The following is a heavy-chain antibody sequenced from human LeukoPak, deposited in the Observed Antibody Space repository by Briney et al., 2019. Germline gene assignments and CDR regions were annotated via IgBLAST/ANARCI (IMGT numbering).Heavy chain of an antibody. J-gene: IGHJ4*02. CDR1: GFTLSTYG. CDR2: IKPDGSEG. D-gene: IGHD2-8*01. V-gene: IGHV3-7*04. Sequence: HPGGSLRLSCAASGFTLSTYGMSWVRQAPGKGLEWVANIKPDGSEGSYVDSVKGRFTISRDNADNSLYLQMNSLRAEDTAVYYCAREMGFDYWGQGALVTVSS. CDR3: AREMGFDY.